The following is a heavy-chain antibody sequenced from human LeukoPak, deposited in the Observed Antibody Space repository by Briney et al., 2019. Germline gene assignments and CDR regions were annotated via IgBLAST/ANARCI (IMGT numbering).Heavy chain of an antibody. CDR1: GFTFSSYG. CDR2: ISYDGSNK. V-gene: IGHV3-30*03. Sequence: GRSLRLSCAASGFTFSSYGMHWVRQAPGKGLEWVAVISYDGSNKYYADSVKSRFTISRDNSKNTLYLQMNSLRAEDTAVYYCAREKGIAVAGDAFDIWGQGTMATVSS. D-gene: IGHD6-19*01. CDR3: AREKGIAVAGDAFDI. J-gene: IGHJ3*02.